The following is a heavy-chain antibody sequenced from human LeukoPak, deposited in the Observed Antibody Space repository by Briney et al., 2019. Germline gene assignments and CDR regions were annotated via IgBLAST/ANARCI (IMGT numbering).Heavy chain of an antibody. Sequence: PGGSLRLSCAASGSTFSSYAMSWVRQAPGKGLEWGSAISGSGGSTYYADSVKGRFTISRDNSKNTLYLQMNSLRAEDTAVYYCAKDGIGYSRGFDYWGQGTLVTVSS. V-gene: IGHV3-23*01. CDR1: GSTFSSYA. J-gene: IGHJ4*02. CDR2: ISGSGGST. CDR3: AKDGIGYSRGFDY. D-gene: IGHD2-15*01.